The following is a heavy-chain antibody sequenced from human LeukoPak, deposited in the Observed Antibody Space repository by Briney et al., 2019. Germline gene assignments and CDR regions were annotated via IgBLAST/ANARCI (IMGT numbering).Heavy chain of an antibody. D-gene: IGHD1-26*01. CDR3: AKDLEGGLLWELYYYYMDV. CDR2: ISGSGGST. V-gene: IGHV3-23*01. Sequence: GGSLRLSCAASGFTFSSYAMSWVRQAPGKGLEWVSAISGSGGSTYYADSVKGRFTISRDNSKNTLYLQMNSLRAEDTAVYYCAKDLEGGLLWELYYYYMDVWGKGTTVTVSS. J-gene: IGHJ6*03. CDR1: GFTFSSYA.